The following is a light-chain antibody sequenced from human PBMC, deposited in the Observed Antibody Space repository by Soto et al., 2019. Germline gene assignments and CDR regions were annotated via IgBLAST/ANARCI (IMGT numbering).Light chain of an antibody. CDR3: QQYYNTPQT. CDR1: QSVLYSSNNKNY. Sequence: DIVMTQSPDSLAVSLGERATINCKSSQSVLYSSNNKNYLAWYQQKPGQPPKLRIYWASTRASGVPDRFTGSGSGTDFTLTISSLQAEDVAVYYCQQYYNTPQTFGQGTKVEIK. J-gene: IGKJ1*01. V-gene: IGKV4-1*01. CDR2: WAS.